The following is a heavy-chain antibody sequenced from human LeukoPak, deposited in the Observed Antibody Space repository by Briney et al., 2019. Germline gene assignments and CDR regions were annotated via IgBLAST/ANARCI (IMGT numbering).Heavy chain of an antibody. Sequence: GGSLRLSCAASGFTVSRNYMNWVRQAPGKGLEWVSVLYSGGSTYYADSVKGRFTISRDNSKNTLYLQMSNLRAEDTAMYYCARAGSTWPPLATDYWGQGTLVTVSS. V-gene: IGHV3-53*01. J-gene: IGHJ4*02. D-gene: IGHD6-13*01. CDR2: LYSGGST. CDR1: GFTVSRNY. CDR3: ARAGSTWPPLATDY.